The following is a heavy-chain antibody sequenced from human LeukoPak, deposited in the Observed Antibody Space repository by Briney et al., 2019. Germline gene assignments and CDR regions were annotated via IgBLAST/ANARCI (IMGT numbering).Heavy chain of an antibody. J-gene: IGHJ5*02. CDR1: GFTFSIYG. Sequence: GRSLRLSCAAAGFTFSIYGMHWVRQAPGKGLEWVTVIWYDGSNKYYADSVKGRFTISRDNSKNTLYLQMNSLRAEDTAVYYCARDRITMIVGTWFDPWGQGTLVTVSS. CDR3: ARDRITMIVGTWFDP. CDR2: IWYDGSNK. V-gene: IGHV3-33*01. D-gene: IGHD3-22*01.